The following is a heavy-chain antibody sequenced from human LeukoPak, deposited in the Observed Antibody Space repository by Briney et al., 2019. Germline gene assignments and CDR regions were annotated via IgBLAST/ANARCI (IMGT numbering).Heavy chain of an antibody. CDR2: IYYSGST. D-gene: IGHD3-22*01. V-gene: IGHV4-59*01. CDR1: GGSISSYY. Sequence: SETLSLTCTVSGGSISSYYWSWIRQPPGKGLEWIGYIYYSGSTNYNPSLKSRVTISVDTSKNQFSLKLSSVTAADTAVYYCARAKDYYDSSGAFDYWGPGTLVTVSS. CDR3: ARAKDYYDSSGAFDY. J-gene: IGHJ4*02.